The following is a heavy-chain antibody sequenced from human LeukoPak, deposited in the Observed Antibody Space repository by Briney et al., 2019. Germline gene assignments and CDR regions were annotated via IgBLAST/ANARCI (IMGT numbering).Heavy chain of an antibody. V-gene: IGHV3-30*18. J-gene: IGHJ3*01. CDR1: GFTFRAYF. CDR3: AKFDTCIGGVPCLRNAKDF. D-gene: IGHD2-15*01. Sequence: QPGRSLRLSCVASGFTFRAYFINWVRQAPGKGLEWVAAISTDGNSEYYGDSVKGRFTISRDNSKTTVFLQMNSVRAEDTAVYYCAKFDTCIGGVPCLRNAKDFWGQGTMVTVSS. CDR2: ISTDGNSE.